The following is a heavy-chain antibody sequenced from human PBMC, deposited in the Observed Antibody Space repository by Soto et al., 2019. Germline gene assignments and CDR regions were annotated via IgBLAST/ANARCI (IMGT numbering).Heavy chain of an antibody. Sequence: KASETLSLTCTVSGGSISSGGYYWSWIRQHPGKGLEWIGYIYYSGSTYYNPSLKSRVTISVDTSKNQFSLKLSSVTAADTAVYYCATSRGQQLGPVDYWGQGTLVTVSS. CDR2: IYYSGST. J-gene: IGHJ4*02. CDR1: GGSISSGGYY. D-gene: IGHD6-13*01. V-gene: IGHV4-31*03. CDR3: ATSRGQQLGPVDY.